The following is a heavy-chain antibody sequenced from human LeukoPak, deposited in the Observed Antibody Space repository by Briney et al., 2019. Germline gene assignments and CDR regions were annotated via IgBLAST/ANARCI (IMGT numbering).Heavy chain of an antibody. D-gene: IGHD5-18*01. CDR3: ARDGYSYGYPYYYYYMDV. V-gene: IGHV4-38-2*02. CDR2: IYHSGST. J-gene: IGHJ6*03. Sequence: SETLSLTCAVSAYSISSGYYWGWIRQPPGKGLEWIGSIYHSGSTYYNPSLNSRVAISVDTSKNQFSLKLSSVTAADTAVYYCARDGYSYGYPYYYYYMDVWGKGTTVTVSS. CDR1: AYSISSGYY.